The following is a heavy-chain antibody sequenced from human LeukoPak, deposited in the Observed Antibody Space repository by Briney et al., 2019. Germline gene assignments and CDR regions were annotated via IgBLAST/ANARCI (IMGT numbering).Heavy chain of an antibody. CDR3: AKQLGYCSDGSCYFPY. Sequence: GGSLRLSCAASGFTFSSYGMHWVRQAPGKGLEWVAVISYDGSNKYYADSVKGRFTISRDNSKNTLYLQMNSLRAEDTAVYYCAKQLGYCSDGSCYFPYWGQGTLVTVSS. D-gene: IGHD2-15*01. J-gene: IGHJ4*02. CDR2: ISYDGSNK. V-gene: IGHV3-30*18. CDR1: GFTFSSYG.